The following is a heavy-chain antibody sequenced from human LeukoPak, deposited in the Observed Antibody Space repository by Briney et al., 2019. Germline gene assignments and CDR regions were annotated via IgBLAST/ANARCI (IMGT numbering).Heavy chain of an antibody. J-gene: IGHJ3*02. D-gene: IGHD3-16*01. CDR2: MNPNSGNT. CDR3: ASTTSYDYVWGNAFDI. CDR1: GYTFTSYD. Sequence: ASVKVSCKASGYTFTSYDINWVGQATGQGLEWMGWMNPNSGNTGYAQKFQGRVTITRNTSISTAYMELSSLRSEDTAVYYCASTTSYDYVWGNAFDIWGQGTMVTVSS. V-gene: IGHV1-8*03.